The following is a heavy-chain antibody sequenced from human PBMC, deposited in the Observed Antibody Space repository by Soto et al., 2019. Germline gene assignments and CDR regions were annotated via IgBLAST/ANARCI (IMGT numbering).Heavy chain of an antibody. V-gene: IGHV2-5*02. CDR2: IFWDDDK. Sequence: QITLKESGPTLVKPTQTLTLTCTLSGLSLSTSGVGVGWIRQPPGKPLEWLALIFWDDDKRYSPSLSSRLTTTXDAXKNQVIFTMTNMDPVDTATYYCARRAVPGTYFFDHWGQGTLVTVSS. D-gene: IGHD6-19*01. CDR1: GLSLSTSGVG. CDR3: ARRAVPGTYFFDH. J-gene: IGHJ4*02.